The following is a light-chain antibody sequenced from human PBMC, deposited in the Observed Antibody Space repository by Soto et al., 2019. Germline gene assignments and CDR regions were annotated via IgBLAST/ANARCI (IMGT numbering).Light chain of an antibody. Sequence: QSVLTQPPSASGTPGQRVTISCSGSSSNIGSNTVNWYQQLPGTAPKLLNYSNNQRPSGVPDRFSGSKSGTSASLAISGLQSEDEADHYCAAWDDSLNGVVFGGGTKLTVL. CDR2: SNN. CDR3: AAWDDSLNGVV. J-gene: IGLJ2*01. CDR1: SSNIGSNT. V-gene: IGLV1-44*01.